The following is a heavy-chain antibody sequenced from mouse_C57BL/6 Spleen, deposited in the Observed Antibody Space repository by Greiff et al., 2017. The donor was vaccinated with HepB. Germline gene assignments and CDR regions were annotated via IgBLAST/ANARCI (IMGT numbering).Heavy chain of an antibody. CDR1: GFNIKDDY. Sequence: EVQLQQSGAELVRPGASVKLSCTASGFNIKDDYMHWVKPRPEQGLEWIGWIDPENGDTEYASKFQGKATITADTSSNTAYLQLSSLTSEDTAVYYGTRRYYYAMDYWGQGTSVTVSS. J-gene: IGHJ4*01. CDR3: TRRYYYAMDY. D-gene: IGHD1-1*01. V-gene: IGHV14-4*01. CDR2: IDPENGDT.